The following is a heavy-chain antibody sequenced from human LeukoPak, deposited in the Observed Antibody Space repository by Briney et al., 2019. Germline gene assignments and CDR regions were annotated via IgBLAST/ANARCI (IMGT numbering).Heavy chain of an antibody. D-gene: IGHD3-3*02. CDR1: GDSVFSNSAS. J-gene: IGHJ4*02. CDR3: ARGTSRAFNY. V-gene: IGHV6-1*01. CDR2: TYYRSEWYS. Sequence: SQTLSLTCAISGDSVFSNSASWTWIRQSPSRGLEWLGRTYYRSEWYSDYAVSVRSRITINSDTSNNQFSLHLNSVTPEDTAVYYCARGTSRAFNYWGQGTLVTVSS.